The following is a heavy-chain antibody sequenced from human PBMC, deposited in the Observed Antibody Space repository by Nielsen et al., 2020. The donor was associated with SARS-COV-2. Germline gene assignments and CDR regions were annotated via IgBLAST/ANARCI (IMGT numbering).Heavy chain of an antibody. J-gene: IGHJ4*02. CDR2: MNPNSGNT. Sequence: ASVKVSCKASGYTFTSYEINWVRQATGQGLEWMGWMNPNSGNTGYAQKFQGRVTMTRDTSISTAYLELSSLRSDDTAVYYCAKASGNDFRRGYYFDYWGQGTLVTVSS. D-gene: IGHD3-3*01. CDR3: AKASGNDFRRGYYFDY. V-gene: IGHV1-8*01. CDR1: GYTFTSYE.